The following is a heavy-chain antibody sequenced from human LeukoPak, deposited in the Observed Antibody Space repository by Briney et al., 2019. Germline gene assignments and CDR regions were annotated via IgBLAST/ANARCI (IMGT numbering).Heavy chain of an antibody. D-gene: IGHD4-17*01. CDR3: ARESPTTYYYGMDV. Sequence: GGSLRLSCAASGFTFSGFAMSWVRQAPGKGLEWVANIKQDGSEKYYVDSVKGRFTISRDNAKNSLYLQMNSLRAEDTAVYYCARESPTTYYYGMDVWGQGTTVTVSS. J-gene: IGHJ6*02. CDR2: IKQDGSEK. CDR1: GFTFSGFA. V-gene: IGHV3-7*01.